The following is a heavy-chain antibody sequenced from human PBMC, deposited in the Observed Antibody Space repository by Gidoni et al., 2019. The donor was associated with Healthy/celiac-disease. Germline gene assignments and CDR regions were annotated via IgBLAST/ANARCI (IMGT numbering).Heavy chain of an antibody. V-gene: IGHV1-69*01. CDR2: IIPIFGTA. D-gene: IGHD1-7*01. Sequence: QVQLVQSGAEVKKPGSSVKVSCKASGGTFSSSAISWVRQAPGQGLEWMGGIIPIFGTANYAKKFQGRVTITADESTSTAYMELSSLRSEDTAVYYCARGAGYNWNYDLDYWGQGTLVTVSS. CDR3: ARGAGYNWNYDLDY. CDR1: GGTFSSSA. J-gene: IGHJ4*02.